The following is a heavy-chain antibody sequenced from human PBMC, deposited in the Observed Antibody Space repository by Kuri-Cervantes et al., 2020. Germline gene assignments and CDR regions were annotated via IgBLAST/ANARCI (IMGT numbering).Heavy chain of an antibody. CDR3: ARDRQVDMITFGGVYYYYYYMDV. Sequence: GESLKISCAASGFTFSSYSMNWVRQAPGKGLEWVSSISSSSSYIYYADSVKGRFTISRDNAKNSLYLQMNSLRAEDTAVYYCARDRQVDMITFGGVYYYYYYMDVWGKGTTVTVSS. D-gene: IGHD3-16*01. V-gene: IGHV3-21*01. CDR2: ISSSSSYI. CDR1: GFTFSSYS. J-gene: IGHJ6*03.